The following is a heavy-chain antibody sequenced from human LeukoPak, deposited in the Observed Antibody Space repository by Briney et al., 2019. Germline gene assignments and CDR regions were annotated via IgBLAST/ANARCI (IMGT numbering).Heavy chain of an antibody. CDR3: ARGVSSYYYGSGSSDY. CDR2: MNPNSGNT. D-gene: IGHD3-10*01. V-gene: IGHV1-8*01. J-gene: IGHJ4*02. Sequence: ASVKVSCKASGYTFTSYDINWVRQATGQGLEWTGWMNPNSGNTGYAQKFQGRVTMTRNTSISTAYMELSSLRSEDTAVYYCARGVSSYYYGSGSSDYWGQGTLVTVSS. CDR1: GYTFTSYD.